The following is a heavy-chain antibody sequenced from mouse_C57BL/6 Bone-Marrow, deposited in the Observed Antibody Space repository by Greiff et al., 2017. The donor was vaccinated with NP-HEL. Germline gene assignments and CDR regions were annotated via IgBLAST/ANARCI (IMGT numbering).Heavy chain of an antibody. CDR3: ARIVGRLRYAMDY. D-gene: IGHD2-2*01. J-gene: IGHJ4*01. V-gene: IGHV8-8*01. Sequence: QVQLKVSGPGILQPSQTLSLTCSFSGFLLSTFGMGVGWIRQPSGKVLEWLAHIWWDDDNYYNPALKSRLTLSQDTSKNQVFLKIANVDTADTATYYCARIVGRLRYAMDYWGQGTSVTVSS. CDR1: GFLLSTFGMG. CDR2: IWWDDDN.